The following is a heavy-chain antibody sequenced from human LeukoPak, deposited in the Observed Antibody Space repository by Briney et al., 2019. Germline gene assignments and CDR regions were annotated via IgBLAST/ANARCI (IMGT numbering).Heavy chain of an antibody. J-gene: IGHJ4*02. Sequence: ASVKVSCKASGYTFTSYGFSWVRQAPGQGLEWMGWISAYDGNIKYAQKFQRRVTMTTDTSTSTVYMELRSLRSDDTAVYYCARMGDYHLVSSFDYWGQGTLVTVSS. V-gene: IGHV1-18*01. CDR1: GYTFTSYG. CDR3: ARMGDYHLVSSFDY. CDR2: ISAYDGNI. D-gene: IGHD4/OR15-4a*01.